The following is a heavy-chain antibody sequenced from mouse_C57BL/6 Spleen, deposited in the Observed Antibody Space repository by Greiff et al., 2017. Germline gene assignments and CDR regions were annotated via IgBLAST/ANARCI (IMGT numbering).Heavy chain of an antibody. J-gene: IGHJ4*01. CDR3: ARDYGSSPYAMDY. CDR2: IYPGAGDT. V-gene: IGHV1-82*01. CDR1: GYAFSSSW. Sequence: VQLQQSGPELVKPGASVKISCKASGYAFSSSWMNWVKQRPGKGLEWIGRIYPGAGDTNYNGKFKGKAALTADKSSSTAYMQLSSLTSEDSAVYFCARDYGSSPYAMDYWGQGTSVTVSS. D-gene: IGHD1-1*01.